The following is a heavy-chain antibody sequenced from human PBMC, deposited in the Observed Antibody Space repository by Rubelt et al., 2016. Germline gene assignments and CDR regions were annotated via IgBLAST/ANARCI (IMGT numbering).Heavy chain of an antibody. CDR1: GGTFRSCA. V-gene: IGHV1-69*01. J-gene: IGHJ4*02. Sequence: QVQLVQSGAEVKKPGSSVKVSCKASGGTFRSCAISWVRQAPGQGLEWMGGIIPIFGTATYAQKFQGRVTIIADESTSTSYMELGSLRSEDTAVYYCARRQQLCPFDYWGQGTLVTVSS. D-gene: IGHD6-13*01. CDR3: ARRQQLCPFDY. CDR2: IIPIFGTA.